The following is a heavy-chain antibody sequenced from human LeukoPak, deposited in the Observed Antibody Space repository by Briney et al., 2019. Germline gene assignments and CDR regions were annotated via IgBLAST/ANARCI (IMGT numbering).Heavy chain of an antibody. J-gene: IGHJ3*02. CDR2: FYPDVSDT. CDR3: ARLDYGANLRGDAFDI. V-gene: IGHV5-51*01. Sequence: GGSLKISCQGSGYTLTIYWIGLVRQIPGKGLELMGIFYPDVSDTRYSRSFQGQVTISADKSINTAYLQWSSLKASDTAMYYCARLDYGANLRGDAFDIWGQGTMVTVSS. D-gene: IGHD4/OR15-4a*01. CDR1: GYTLTIYW.